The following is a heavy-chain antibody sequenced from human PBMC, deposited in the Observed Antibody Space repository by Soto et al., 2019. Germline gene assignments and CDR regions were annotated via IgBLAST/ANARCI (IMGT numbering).Heavy chain of an antibody. CDR1: GGSISSGGYS. Sequence: PSETLSLTCAVSGGSISSGGYSWSWIRQPPGKGLEWIGYIYHSGSTYYNPSLKSRVTISVDRSKNQFSLKLSSVTAADTAVYYCARADHWDQAYFDYWGQGTLVTVSS. J-gene: IGHJ4*02. D-gene: IGHD7-27*01. V-gene: IGHV4-30-2*01. CDR2: IYHSGST. CDR3: ARADHWDQAYFDY.